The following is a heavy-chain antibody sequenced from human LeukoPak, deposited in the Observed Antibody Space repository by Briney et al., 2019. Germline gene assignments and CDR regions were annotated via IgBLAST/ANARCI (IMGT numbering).Heavy chain of an antibody. J-gene: IGHJ4*02. D-gene: IGHD6-19*01. V-gene: IGHV3-23*01. Sequence: PGGSLRLSCAASGFTFTTYAMSWVRQAPGRGLEWVSAISGNGTYIYYADSVRGRFTVSRDNSKNTLYLQMNSLRGEDTAVYYCAKAVASGRSSDYWAQGTLVTVSS. CDR1: GFTFTTYA. CDR3: AKAVASGRSSDY. CDR2: ISGNGTYI.